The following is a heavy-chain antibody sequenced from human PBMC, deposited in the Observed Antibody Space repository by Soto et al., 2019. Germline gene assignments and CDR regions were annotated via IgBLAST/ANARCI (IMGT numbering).Heavy chain of an antibody. J-gene: IGHJ4*02. CDR3: ARGGQDFWSGPFDY. V-gene: IGHV4-4*07. Sequence: SETLSLTCTVSGGSISNYFCNWIRQPAGKGLEWIGRIDNSGSTNYNPSLKSRITMSADTSRNQFSLKLDSVTAADTAVYYCARGGQDFWSGPFDYWGQGALVTVSS. CDR1: GGSISNYF. D-gene: IGHD3-3*01. CDR2: IDNSGST.